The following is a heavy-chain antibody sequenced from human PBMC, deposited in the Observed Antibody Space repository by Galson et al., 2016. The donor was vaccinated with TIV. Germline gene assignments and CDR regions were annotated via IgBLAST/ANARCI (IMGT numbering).Heavy chain of an antibody. CDR3: ARGNPGNPNF. CDR1: GFTFSNYW. CDR2: INTDGDAS. Sequence: SLTLSCAASGFTFSNYWMHWVRQSPGEGLIYVSRINTDGDASDYADSVKGRFTISRDNVKNIEFLQMTALRVEDTAVYYCARGNPGNPNFWGQGTLVTVSS. V-gene: IGHV3-74*01. D-gene: IGHD4-23*01. J-gene: IGHJ4*02.